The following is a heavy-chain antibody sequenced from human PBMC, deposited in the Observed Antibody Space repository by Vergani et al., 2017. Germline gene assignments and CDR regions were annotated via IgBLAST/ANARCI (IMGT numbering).Heavy chain of an antibody. D-gene: IGHD6-19*01. CDR1: GGSLSSSNW. J-gene: IGHJ6*02. V-gene: IGHV4-4*02. CDR2: IYHSGST. Sequence: QVQLQESGPGLVKPSGTLSLTCAVSGGSLSSSNWWSWVRQPPGKGLEWIGEIYHSGSTNYNPSLKSRVTISVDKSKNQFSLKLSSVTAADAAVYYCARVTTYSSGWYGPGADYYGMDVWGQGTTVTVSS. CDR3: ARVTTYSSGWYGPGADYYGMDV.